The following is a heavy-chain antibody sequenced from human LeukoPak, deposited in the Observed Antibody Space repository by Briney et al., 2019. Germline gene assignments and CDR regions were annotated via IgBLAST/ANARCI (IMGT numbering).Heavy chain of an antibody. V-gene: IGHV4-30-2*03. J-gene: IGHJ4*02. CDR1: GGSISSGGYS. Sequence: SQTLSLTCAVSGGSISSGGYSWSWIRQPPGKGLEWIGYIYHSGSTYYNPSLKSRVTISVDTSKNQFSLKLSSVTAADTAVYYCARHYCSSTSCPFDYWGQGTLVTVSS. CDR2: IYHSGST. CDR3: ARHYCSSTSCPFDY. D-gene: IGHD2-2*01.